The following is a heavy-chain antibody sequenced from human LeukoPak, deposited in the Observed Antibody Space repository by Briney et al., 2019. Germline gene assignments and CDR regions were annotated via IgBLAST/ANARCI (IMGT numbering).Heavy chain of an antibody. V-gene: IGHV3-43*01. CDR1: GFTFDDYT. CDR2: ISWDGGST. Sequence: GGSLRHSCAASGFTFDDYTMHWVRQAPGKGLEWVSLISWDGGSTYYADSVKGRFTISRDNSKNSLYLQMNSLRTEDTALYYCAKRGYGGYFDYWGQGTLVTVSS. CDR3: AKRGYGGYFDY. J-gene: IGHJ4*02. D-gene: IGHD5-18*01.